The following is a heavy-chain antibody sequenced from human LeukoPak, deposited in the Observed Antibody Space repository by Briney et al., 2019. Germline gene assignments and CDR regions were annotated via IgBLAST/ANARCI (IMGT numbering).Heavy chain of an antibody. D-gene: IGHD1-26*01. J-gene: IGHJ4*02. CDR2: IFGDGSS. CDR3: ARDYTGSYPPR. Sequence: GGSLRLSCAASGFTFRSYAMSWVRQAPGKGLEWVSVIFGDGSSYYADSAKGRFTISRDNSKNTLYLQMNSLRVEDTAVYYCARDYTGSYPPRWGQGALVTVSS. V-gene: IGHV3-66*02. CDR1: GFTFRSYA.